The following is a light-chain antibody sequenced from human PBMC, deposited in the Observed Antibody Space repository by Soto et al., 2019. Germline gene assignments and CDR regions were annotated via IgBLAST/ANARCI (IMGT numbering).Light chain of an antibody. Sequence: DIEMTQSPSSLSAFVGDRVTITCRASQSISNYLNWYQHKPGKVPKLLIYAASSLQSGVPTRFCGSGSGTDFTLPFNSLQPGDVATYYLQRSYGTHLTFGGGTKIEIK. J-gene: IGKJ4*01. CDR2: AAS. CDR1: QSISNY. CDR3: QRSYGTHLT. V-gene: IGKV1-39*01.